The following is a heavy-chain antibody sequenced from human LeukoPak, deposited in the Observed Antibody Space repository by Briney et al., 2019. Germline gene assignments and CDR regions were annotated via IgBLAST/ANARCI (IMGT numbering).Heavy chain of an antibody. CDR2: ISYEGSTS. CDR3: ATCRTGSGYCVFDY. CDR1: GFTFSSYG. D-gene: IGHD3-22*01. J-gene: IGHJ4*02. Sequence: PGTSLRLSCAASGFTFSSYGMQWARQAPGKGLEWVAVISYEGSTSYYADSVKGRFTISRDNSKNTVYLQMNSLRADDTALYYCATCRTGSGYCVFDYWGQGTLVTVSS. V-gene: IGHV3-30*03.